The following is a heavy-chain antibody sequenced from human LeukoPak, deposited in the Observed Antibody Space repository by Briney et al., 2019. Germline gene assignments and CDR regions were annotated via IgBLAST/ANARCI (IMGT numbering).Heavy chain of an antibody. CDR2: TFYTSKWNN. V-gene: IGHV6-1*01. D-gene: IGHD3-22*01. Sequence: SQTLSLTCAISGDSVSSNSASWNCFRQSPSRGLEWLGRTFYTSKWNNDYAVSVKSRITINPDTSKNHFSLQLNSVTPEDTAVYYCARRRYYDYTGFFDYWGQGTLVTVSS. CDR1: GDSVSSNSAS. J-gene: IGHJ4*02. CDR3: ARRRYYDYTGFFDY.